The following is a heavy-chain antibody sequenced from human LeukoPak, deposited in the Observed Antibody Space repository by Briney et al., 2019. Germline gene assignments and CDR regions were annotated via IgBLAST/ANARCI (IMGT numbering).Heavy chain of an antibody. J-gene: IGHJ4*02. CDR2: IRSQIYGGTP. CDR3: TRDQTPYY. Sequence: GRSLRLSCTASGFTFGDYAMTWVRQAPGKGLEWVGFIRSQIYGGTPEYAASVRGRFTISRDDSKGVAYLQMNSLKTEDTAVYYCTRDQTPYYWGQGTLVTVSS. CDR1: GFTFGDYA. V-gene: IGHV3-49*04.